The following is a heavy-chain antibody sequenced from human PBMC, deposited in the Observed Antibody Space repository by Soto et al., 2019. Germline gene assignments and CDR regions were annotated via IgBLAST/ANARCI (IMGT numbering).Heavy chain of an antibody. V-gene: IGHV4-38-2*01. CDR1: GYSISSGYY. D-gene: IGHD5-12*01. J-gene: IGHJ4*02. CDR3: ARGPSVEMATINPFDY. Sequence: KPSETLSLTCAVSGYSISSGYYWGWIRQPPGKGLEWIGSIYHSGSTYYNPSLKSRVTISVDTSKNQFSLKLSSVTAADTAVYYCARGPSVEMATINPFDYWGQGTLVTVSS. CDR2: IYHSGST.